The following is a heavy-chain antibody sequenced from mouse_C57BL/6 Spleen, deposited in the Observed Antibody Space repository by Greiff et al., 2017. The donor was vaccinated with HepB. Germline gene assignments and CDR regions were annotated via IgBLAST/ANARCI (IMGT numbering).Heavy chain of an antibody. CDR3: AREGYYDYDQGAMDY. D-gene: IGHD2-4*01. CDR2: ISYDGSN. CDR1: GYSITSGYY. J-gene: IGHJ4*01. V-gene: IGHV3-6*01. Sequence: EVKVEESGPGLVKPSQSLSLTCSVTGYSITSGYYWNWIRQFPGNKLEWMGYISYDGSNNYNPSLKNRISITRDTSKNQFFLKLNSVTTEDTATYYCAREGYYDYDQGAMDYWGQGTSVTVSS.